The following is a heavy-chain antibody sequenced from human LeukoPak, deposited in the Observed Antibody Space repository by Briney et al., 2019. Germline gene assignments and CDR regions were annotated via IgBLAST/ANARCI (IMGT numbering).Heavy chain of an antibody. J-gene: IGHJ4*02. CDR2: IYSSGST. V-gene: IGHV4-59*08. CDR1: GGSISTYY. Sequence: SETLSLTCTVSGGSISTYYWSWIRQPPGEGLEWIGYIYSSGSTNYNPSLKSRVTISVDTSKNQFSLKLSSVTAADTAVYYCARQREYYESSGYYSFDYWGQGTLVTVSS. CDR3: ARQREYYESSGYYSFDY. D-gene: IGHD3-22*01.